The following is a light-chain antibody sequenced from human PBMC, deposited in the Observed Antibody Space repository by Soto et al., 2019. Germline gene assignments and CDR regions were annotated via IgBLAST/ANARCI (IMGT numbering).Light chain of an antibody. V-gene: IGLV1-40*03. CDR2: G. J-gene: IGLJ3*02. Sequence: QTVVTQPPSVSGAPGQRVTISCTGSSSNIGAGYPVHWYQQLPGTAPKLLVAGNRPSGVPARFSVSKSGASASLAITGLQAEDEADYYCQSYDSSLSRRWVFGGGTKLTVL. CDR1: SSNIGAGYP. CDR3: QSYDSSLSRRWV.